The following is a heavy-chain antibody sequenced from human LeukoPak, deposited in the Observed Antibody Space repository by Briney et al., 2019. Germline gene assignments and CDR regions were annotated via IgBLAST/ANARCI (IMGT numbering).Heavy chain of an antibody. D-gene: IGHD6-13*01. CDR1: GFTFSSYG. V-gene: IGHV3-30*18. Sequence: PGGSLRLSCAASGFTFSSYGMHWVRQAPGKGLEWVAVISYDGSNKYYADSVKGRFTISRDNSKNTLYPQMNSLRAEDTAVYYCAKSAAAAGTAVDYWGQGTLVTVSS. CDR2: ISYDGSNK. CDR3: AKSAAAAGTAVDY. J-gene: IGHJ4*02.